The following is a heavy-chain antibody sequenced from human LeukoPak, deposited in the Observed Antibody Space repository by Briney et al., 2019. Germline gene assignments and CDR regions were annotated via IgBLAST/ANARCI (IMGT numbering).Heavy chain of an antibody. CDR2: TSGGGGST. Sequence: GGSLRLSCAASGFIFSGYAMSWVRQAPGKGLEWVSGTSGGGGSTYYADSVKGRFAISRDNSKNRLFLQMNSLRAEDTAVYYCAKAGSGYSYFDHWGQGTLVTVSS. J-gene: IGHJ4*02. CDR3: AKAGSGYSYFDH. V-gene: IGHV3-23*01. D-gene: IGHD3-22*01. CDR1: GFIFSGYA.